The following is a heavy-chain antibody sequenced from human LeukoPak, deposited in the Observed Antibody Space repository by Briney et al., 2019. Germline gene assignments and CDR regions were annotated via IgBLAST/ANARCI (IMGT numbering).Heavy chain of an antibody. D-gene: IGHD2-2*01. CDR1: GFTFSSYS. CDR3: ARVQYCSSTSCHGYYYYGMDV. CDR2: IWYDGSNK. J-gene: IGHJ6*02. V-gene: IGHV3-33*08. Sequence: GGSLRLSCAASGFTFSSYSMNWVRQAPGKGLEWVAVIWYDGSNKYYADSVKGRFPISRDNSKNTLYLQMNSLRAEDTAVYYCARVQYCSSTSCHGYYYYGMDVWGQGTTVTVSS.